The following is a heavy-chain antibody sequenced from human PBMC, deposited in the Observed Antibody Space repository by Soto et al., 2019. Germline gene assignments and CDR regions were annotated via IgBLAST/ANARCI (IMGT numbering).Heavy chain of an antibody. V-gene: IGHV3-48*02. Sequence: GGSLRLSCAASGFTFRSFTMNWVRQAPGKGLEWVSYISSSSSTIYYADSVKGRFTISRDNAKNSLYLQMNSLRDEDTAVYYCARVPQYYDSSGYGYWGQGTLVTVSS. CDR1: GFTFRSFT. CDR3: ARVPQYYDSSGYGY. D-gene: IGHD3-22*01. J-gene: IGHJ4*02. CDR2: ISSSSSTI.